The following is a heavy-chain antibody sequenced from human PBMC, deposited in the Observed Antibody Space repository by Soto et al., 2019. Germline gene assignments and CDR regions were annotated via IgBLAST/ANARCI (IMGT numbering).Heavy chain of an antibody. V-gene: IGHV1-3*01. J-gene: IGHJ4*02. Sequence: ASVKVSCKASGYTFTSYAMHWVRQAPGQRLEWIGWINAGNGNTKYSQKFQGRVTITRDTSASTAYMELSSLRSEDMVVYYCARENIPRIAAAVTMDYWGQGTLVTVSS. D-gene: IGHD6-13*01. CDR3: ARENIPRIAAAVTMDY. CDR2: INAGNGNT. CDR1: GYTFTSYA.